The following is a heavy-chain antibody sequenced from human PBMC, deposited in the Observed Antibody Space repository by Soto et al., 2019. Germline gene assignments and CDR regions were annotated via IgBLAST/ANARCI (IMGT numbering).Heavy chain of an antibody. CDR3: ASTLYDILTGFPYGWYDP. CDR2: INHSGST. Sequence: SETLSLTCAVYGGPFSGYYWSWIRQPPGKGLEWIGEINHSGSTNYNPSLKSRVTISVDTSKNQFSLKLSSVTAADTAVYYCASTLYDILTGFPYGWYDPWGQGTLVTVSS. D-gene: IGHD3-9*01. J-gene: IGHJ5*02. CDR1: GGPFSGYY. V-gene: IGHV4-34*01.